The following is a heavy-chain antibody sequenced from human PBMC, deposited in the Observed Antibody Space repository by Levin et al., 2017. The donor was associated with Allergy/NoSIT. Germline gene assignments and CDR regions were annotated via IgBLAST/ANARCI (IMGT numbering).Heavy chain of an antibody. J-gene: IGHJ6*03. Sequence: SETLSLTCTVSGGSISSYYWSWIRQPPGKGLEWIGYIYYSGSTNYNPSLKSRVTISVDTSKNQFSLKLSSVTAADTAVYYCARDQGIAAAGTIDYYYMDVWGKGTTVTVSS. D-gene: IGHD6-13*01. CDR1: GGSISSYY. V-gene: IGHV4-59*01. CDR2: IYYSGST. CDR3: ARDQGIAAAGTIDYYYMDV.